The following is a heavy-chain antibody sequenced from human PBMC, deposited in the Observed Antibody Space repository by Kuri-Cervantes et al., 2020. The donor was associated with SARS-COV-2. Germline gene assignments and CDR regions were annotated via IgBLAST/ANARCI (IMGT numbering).Heavy chain of an antibody. D-gene: IGHD3-3*01. J-gene: IGHJ6*02. CDR3: AKEEKVLRFLEWLGGMDV. V-gene: IGHV3-30*18. Sequence: LSLTCAASGFTFSSYWMHWVRQAPGKGLEWVAVISYDGSNKYYADSVKGRFTITRDNSKNTLYLQMNSLRAEDTAVYYCAKEEKVLRFLEWLGGMDVWGQGTTVTVSS. CDR1: GFTFSSYW. CDR2: ISYDGSNK.